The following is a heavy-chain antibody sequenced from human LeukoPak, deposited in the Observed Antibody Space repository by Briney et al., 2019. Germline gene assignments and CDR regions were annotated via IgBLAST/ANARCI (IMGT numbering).Heavy chain of an antibody. V-gene: IGHV1-46*01. CDR2: IYPSAGYA. CDR3: VREEEGGTFDY. CDR1: GYIFTSYY. J-gene: IGHJ4*02. Sequence: ASVKVSCKASGYIFTSYYIHWVRQAPGQGLEWTGIIYPSAGYANYAQTFQGRVTMAMDTSTSTVDMELSSLRSEDTAVYYCVREEEGGTFDYWGQGTLVTVSS. D-gene: IGHD3-16*01.